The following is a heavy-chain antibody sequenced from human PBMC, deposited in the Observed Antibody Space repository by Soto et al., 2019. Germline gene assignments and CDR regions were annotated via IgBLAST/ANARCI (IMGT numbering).Heavy chain of an antibody. Sequence: ETLSLTCTVSGGSISSYYWSWIRQPPGKGLEWIGYIYYSGSTNYNPSLKSRVTISVDTSKNQFSLKLSSVAAADTAVYYCARVREGVSVVTYDYYYYYGMDVWGQGTTVTVSS. CDR3: ARVREGVSVVTYDYYYYYGMDV. V-gene: IGHV4-59*01. D-gene: IGHD2-2*01. CDR2: IYYSGST. J-gene: IGHJ6*02. CDR1: GGSISSYY.